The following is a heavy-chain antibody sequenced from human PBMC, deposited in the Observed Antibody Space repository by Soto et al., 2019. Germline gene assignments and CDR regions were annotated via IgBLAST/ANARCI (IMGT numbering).Heavy chain of an antibody. CDR3: ARGQFHHVSNYYYALDV. V-gene: IGHV1-69*01. J-gene: IGHJ6*02. CDR2: FIPMFNRP. Sequence: QVQLVQSGAEVKKPGSSVKVSCKASGGTFSSYAISWVRQAPGQGLERMGGFIPMFNRPHSARKLQGRVTITADESTSTAYMDLSSLRSEDTAVYYCARGQFHHVSNYYYALDVWGQGTTVTVSS. CDR1: GGTFSSYA.